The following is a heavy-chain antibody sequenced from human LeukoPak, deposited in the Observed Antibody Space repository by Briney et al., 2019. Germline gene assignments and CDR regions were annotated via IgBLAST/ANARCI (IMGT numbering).Heavy chain of an antibody. J-gene: IGHJ4*02. Sequence: GGSLRLSCAASGFTFSSYAMSWVRQAPGKGLEWVSAISGSGGSTYYADSVKGRFTISRDNSKNTLYLQMNSLRAEDTAVYYCAKALDIVVVVAAAFDHWGQGTLVTVSS. CDR1: GFTFSSYA. CDR2: ISGSGGST. V-gene: IGHV3-23*01. D-gene: IGHD2-15*01. CDR3: AKALDIVVVVAAAFDH.